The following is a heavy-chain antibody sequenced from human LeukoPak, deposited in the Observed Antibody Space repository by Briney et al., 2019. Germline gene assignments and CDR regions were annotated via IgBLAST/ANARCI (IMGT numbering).Heavy chain of an antibody. CDR2: IYYSGST. J-gene: IGHJ3*02. D-gene: IGHD6-19*01. V-gene: IGHV4-31*03. CDR1: GGSISSGGYY. Sequence: PSQTLSLTCTVSGGSISSGGYYWSWIRQHPGKGLEWIGYIYYSGSTYYNPSLKSRVTISVDTSKNQFSLKLSSVTAADTAVYYCARVELAVAGTVDAFDIWGQGTMVTVSS. CDR3: ARVELAVAGTVDAFDI.